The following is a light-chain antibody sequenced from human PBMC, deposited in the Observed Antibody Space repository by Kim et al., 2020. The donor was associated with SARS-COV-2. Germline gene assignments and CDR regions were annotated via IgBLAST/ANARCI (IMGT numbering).Light chain of an antibody. V-gene: IGKV1-39*01. CDR2: AAS. CDR3: QQSYISPFT. Sequence: GSVGDRVTITCRTSQSISSHLNWYHQKPERAPKLLISAASTLQGGVPSRFSGSGSETDFTLTISSLQPEDFATYFCQQSYISPFTFGPGTKVDIK. CDR1: QSISSH. J-gene: IGKJ3*01.